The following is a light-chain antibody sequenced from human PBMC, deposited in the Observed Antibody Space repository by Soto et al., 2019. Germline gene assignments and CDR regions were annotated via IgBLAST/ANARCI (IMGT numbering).Light chain of an antibody. J-gene: IGLJ1*01. Sequence: QSVLTQPPSVPAAPGQKVTISCSGSSSKIGNNYVSWYQQLPGTAPKLLIYDNNKRPSGIPDRFSGSKSGTSATLGITGLQTGDEADYYCGTWDSSLSARYVFGTGTKVTVL. CDR2: DNN. CDR3: GTWDSSLSARYV. V-gene: IGLV1-51*01. CDR1: SSKIGNNY.